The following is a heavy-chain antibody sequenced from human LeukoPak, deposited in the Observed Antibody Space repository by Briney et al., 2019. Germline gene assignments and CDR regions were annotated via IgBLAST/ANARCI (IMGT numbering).Heavy chain of an antibody. CDR2: INQDGSEI. CDR3: ATMDGTGYVGY. CDR1: GFIFSNYW. Sequence: GGALRLSCGASGFIFSNYWLSWVGQAPGKGLEWVANINQDGSEIHYVDSVKGRFTISRDNAKNSLFFLMDSLGVEDTAVYYCATMDGTGYVGYWGQGTLVTVSS. D-gene: IGHD2-8*02. V-gene: IGHV3-7*01. J-gene: IGHJ4*02.